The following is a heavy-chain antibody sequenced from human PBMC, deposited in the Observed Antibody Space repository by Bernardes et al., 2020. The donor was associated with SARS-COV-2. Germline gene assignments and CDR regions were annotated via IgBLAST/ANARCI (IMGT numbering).Heavy chain of an antibody. D-gene: IGHD3-10*01. Sequence: ASVKVSCKVSGYTLTELSMHWVRQAPGKGLEWMGGFDPEDGETIYAQKFQGRVTMTEDTSTDTAYMELSSLRSEDTAVYYCATKLWFGELLYPDYYGMDVWGQGTTVTVSS. V-gene: IGHV1-24*01. CDR3: ATKLWFGELLYPDYYGMDV. CDR2: FDPEDGET. J-gene: IGHJ6*02. CDR1: GYTLTELS.